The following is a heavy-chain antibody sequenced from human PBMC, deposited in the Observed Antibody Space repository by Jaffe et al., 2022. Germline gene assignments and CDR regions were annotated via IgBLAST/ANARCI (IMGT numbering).Heavy chain of an antibody. Sequence: QVQLVQSGAEVKKPGASVKVSCKASGYTFTNYYIHWVRQAPGQGLEWMGIINPSDGGTRYAQKFQGRVTMTRDTSTSTFYMELSSLRSEDTAVYHCARFLLSSHCFDYWGQGTLVTVSS. CDR3: ARFLLSSHCFDY. J-gene: IGHJ4*02. CDR1: GYTFTNYY. CDR2: INPSDGGT. V-gene: IGHV1-46*01.